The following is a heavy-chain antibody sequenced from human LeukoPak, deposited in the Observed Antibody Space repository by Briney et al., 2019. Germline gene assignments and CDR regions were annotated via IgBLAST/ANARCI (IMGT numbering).Heavy chain of an antibody. J-gene: IGHJ4*02. V-gene: IGHV3-74*01. CDR3: AREGGVVTTIVFDY. Sequence: GGSLRLSCAASGFTFSSYWMHWVRQAPGKGLVWVSRTSNDGSTTTYADSVKGRFTISRDNAKNTLYLQMNSLRAEDTAVYYCAREGGVVTTIVFDYWGQGTLVTVSS. CDR1: GFTFSSYW. CDR2: TSNDGSTT. D-gene: IGHD2-21*02.